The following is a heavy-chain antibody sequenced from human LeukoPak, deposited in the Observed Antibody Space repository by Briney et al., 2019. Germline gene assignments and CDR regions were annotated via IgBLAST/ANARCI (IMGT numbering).Heavy chain of an antibody. Sequence: ASVKFSCKASGYTFTSYDVNWVRQATGQGLEWMGWMNPNRGNTGLAQKFQGRVTLTRDTSLSTAYMELSNLRSDDTAVYYCARDEVVAAPNYFGMVVWGQGTTVSVSS. CDR3: ARDEVVAAPNYFGMVV. J-gene: IGHJ6*02. V-gene: IGHV1-8*01. D-gene: IGHD2-15*01. CDR2: MNPNRGNT. CDR1: GYTFTSYD.